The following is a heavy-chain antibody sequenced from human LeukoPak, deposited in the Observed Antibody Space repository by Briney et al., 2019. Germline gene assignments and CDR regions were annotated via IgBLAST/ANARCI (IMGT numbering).Heavy chain of an antibody. CDR2: IRYDGSNK. D-gene: IGHD5-24*01. J-gene: IGHJ4*02. CDR3: AKIVGEMATIYY. V-gene: IGHV3-30*02. Sequence: GGSLRLSCAASGFTFSSYGMHWARQAPGKGLEWVAFIRYDGSNKYYADSVKGRFTISRDNSKNTLYLQMNSLRAEDTAVYYCAKIVGEMATIYYWGQGTLVTVSS. CDR1: GFTFSSYG.